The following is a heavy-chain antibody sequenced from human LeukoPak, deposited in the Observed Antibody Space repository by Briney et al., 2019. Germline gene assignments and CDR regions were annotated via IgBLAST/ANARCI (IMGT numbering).Heavy chain of an antibody. Sequence: SETLSLTCAVYGGSFSGYYWSWIRQPPGKGLEWIGYIYYSGSTNYNPSLKSRVTISVDTSKNQFSLKLSSVTAADTAVYYCARQRVATMRTGMDVWGQGTTVTVSS. CDR2: IYYSGST. D-gene: IGHD5-12*01. CDR1: GGSFSGYY. J-gene: IGHJ6*02. CDR3: ARQRVATMRTGMDV. V-gene: IGHV4-59*08.